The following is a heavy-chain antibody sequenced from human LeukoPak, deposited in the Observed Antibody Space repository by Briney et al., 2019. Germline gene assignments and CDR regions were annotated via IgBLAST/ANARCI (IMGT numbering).Heavy chain of an antibody. V-gene: IGHV3-30*02. CDR3: AKVDTAMVTTTYYYYYMDV. J-gene: IGHJ6*03. D-gene: IGHD5-18*01. Sequence: GGSLRLSCAASAFTFSRYGMHWVRQAPGKGLEWVAFIRYDGSNKYYADSVKGRFTISRDNSKNTLYLQMNSLRAEDTAVYYCAKVDTAMVTTTYYYYYMDVWGKGTTVTISS. CDR1: AFTFSRYG. CDR2: IRYDGSNK.